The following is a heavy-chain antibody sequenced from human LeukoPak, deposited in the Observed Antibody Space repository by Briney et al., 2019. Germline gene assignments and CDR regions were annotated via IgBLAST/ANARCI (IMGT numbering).Heavy chain of an antibody. Sequence: SETLSLTCTVSGGSISSYYWSWIRQPPGKGLEWIGYIYYSGSTNYNPSLKSRVTISVDTSKNQFSLKLSSVTAADTAVYYCASHPLYYGGDLCWFDPWGQGTLVTVSS. CDR3: ASHPLYYGGDLCWFDP. V-gene: IGHV4-59*01. D-gene: IGHD2-21*01. CDR1: GGSISSYY. CDR2: IYYSGST. J-gene: IGHJ5*02.